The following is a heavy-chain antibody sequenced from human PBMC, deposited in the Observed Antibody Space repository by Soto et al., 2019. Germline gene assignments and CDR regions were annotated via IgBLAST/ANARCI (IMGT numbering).Heavy chain of an antibody. D-gene: IGHD6-19*01. CDR3: AHGSGWLFDY. Sequence: QITLKESGPTLVKPTQTLTLTCTFSGFSLRDYAVGVGWIRQPPGKALEWLSFIYWNDNEYYSPSLRSRLTISKDTSKNHVVITMTNMYPVDTATYYCAHGSGWLFDYWGQGNLVTVSS. V-gene: IGHV2-5*01. J-gene: IGHJ4*02. CDR1: GFSLRDYAVG. CDR2: IYWNDNE.